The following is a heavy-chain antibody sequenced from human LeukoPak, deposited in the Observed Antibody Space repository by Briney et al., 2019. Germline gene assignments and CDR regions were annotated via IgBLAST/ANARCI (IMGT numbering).Heavy chain of an antibody. V-gene: IGHV1-2*02. CDR2: INPNSGGT. Sequence: ASVKVSCKASGYTFTGYYMHWVRQAPGQGLEWMGWINPNSGGTNYAQKFQGRVTMTRDTSISTAYMELSRLRSDDTAVYYCARDLTDSSGLIRDAFDIWGQGTMVTVSS. CDR1: GYTFTGYY. D-gene: IGHD3-22*01. CDR3: ARDLTDSSGLIRDAFDI. J-gene: IGHJ3*02.